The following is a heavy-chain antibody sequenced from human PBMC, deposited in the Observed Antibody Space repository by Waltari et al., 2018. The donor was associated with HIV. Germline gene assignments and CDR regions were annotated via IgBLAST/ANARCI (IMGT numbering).Heavy chain of an antibody. D-gene: IGHD3-9*01. J-gene: IGHJ4*02. CDR2: VRYDGSNK. Sequence: QVQLVESGGGVVQPGGSRRLSCAASGFTFTTYAMHWVRQAPGKGLEWVAFVRYDGSNKYYADSVKGRFTISRDNSKNTLYLQMNSLRADDTAVYYCARDPSPPILYDILTGYYFDYWGQGTLVTVSS. CDR1: GFTFTTYA. V-gene: IGHV3-30*02. CDR3: ARDPSPPILYDILTGYYFDY.